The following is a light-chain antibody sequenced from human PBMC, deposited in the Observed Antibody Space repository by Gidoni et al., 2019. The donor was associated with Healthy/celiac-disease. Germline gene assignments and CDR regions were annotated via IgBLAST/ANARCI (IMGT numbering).Light chain of an antibody. CDR1: QSVSSSY. CDR3: QQYGSSPPKYT. V-gene: IGKV3-20*01. Sequence: ELVLTQSSGTLSLSPGERATLPCSASQSVSSSYLAWYQQRPGQAPRLLIYGATSRATGIPDRCSGSGSGTDFTFTISRLEPEDFAVYYCQQYGSSPPKYTFGQGTKLEIK. J-gene: IGKJ2*01. CDR2: GAT.